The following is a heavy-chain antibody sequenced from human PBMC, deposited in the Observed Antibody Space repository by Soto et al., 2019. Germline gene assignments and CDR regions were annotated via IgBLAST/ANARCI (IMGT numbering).Heavy chain of an antibody. D-gene: IGHD6-19*01. CDR2: INPNSGGT. V-gene: IGHV1-2*04. CDR1: GYTFTGYY. J-gene: IGHJ4*02. CDR3: ARAAGVRQCLASDY. Sequence: ASVKASGKASGYTFTGYYLHWVRQAPGQGLEWMGWINPNSGGTNYAQKFQGWVTMTRDTSISTAYMVLSRLRSDDTAVYYCARAAGVRQCLASDYWGQGTLVTVSS.